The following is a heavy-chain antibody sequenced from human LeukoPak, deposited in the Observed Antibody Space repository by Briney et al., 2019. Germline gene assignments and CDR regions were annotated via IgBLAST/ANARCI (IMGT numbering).Heavy chain of an antibody. CDR3: AREEDDIAAFDI. Sequence: GGSLRLSCAASGFTVSSNYMSWVRQAPGKGLEWVSVIYSGGSTYYADSVKGRFTISRDNSKNTLYLQTNSLRAEDTAVYYCAREEDDIAAFDIWGQGTMVTVSS. J-gene: IGHJ3*02. CDR1: GFTVSSNY. V-gene: IGHV3-53*01. D-gene: IGHD3-9*01. CDR2: IYSGGST.